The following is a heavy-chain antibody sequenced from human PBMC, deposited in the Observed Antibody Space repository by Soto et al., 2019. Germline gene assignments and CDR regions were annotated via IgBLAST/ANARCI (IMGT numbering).Heavy chain of an antibody. CDR2: IKSKTDGGTT. CDR1: GFTFSNAW. Sequence: VGSLRLSCAASGFTFSNAWMSWVRQAPGKGLEWVGRIKSKTDGGTTDYAAPVKGRFTISRDGSKNTLYLQMNSLKTEDTAVYYCTNVPYCSGGSCYSDYWGQGTLVTVSS. V-gene: IGHV3-15*01. D-gene: IGHD2-15*01. J-gene: IGHJ4*02. CDR3: TNVPYCSGGSCYSDY.